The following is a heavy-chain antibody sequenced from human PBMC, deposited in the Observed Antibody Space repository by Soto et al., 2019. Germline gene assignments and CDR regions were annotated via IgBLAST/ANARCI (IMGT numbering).Heavy chain of an antibody. Sequence: SXTLSLTCAVSGGSISSGGSSWSWIRQPPGKGLEWIGYIYHSGSTYYNPSLKSRVTISVDRSKNQFSLKLSSVTAADTAVYYCVYGMDVWGQGTTVTVSS. J-gene: IGHJ6*02. CDR2: IYHSGST. CDR3: VYGMDV. V-gene: IGHV4-30-2*01. CDR1: GGSISSGGSS.